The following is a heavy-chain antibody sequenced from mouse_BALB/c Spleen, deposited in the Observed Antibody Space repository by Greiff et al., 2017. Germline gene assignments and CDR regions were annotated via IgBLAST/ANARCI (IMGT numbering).Heavy chain of an antibody. CDR2: INPSNGGT. J-gene: IGHJ2*01. Sequence: GAELVKPGASVKLSCKASGYTFTSYYMYWVKQRPGQGLEWIGEINPSNGGTNFNEKFKSKATLTVDKSSSTAYMQLSSLTSEDSAVYYCTRAGGSTMITGDFDYWGQGTTLTVSS. D-gene: IGHD2-4*01. V-gene: IGHV1S81*02. CDR3: TRAGGSTMITGDFDY. CDR1: GYTFTSYY.